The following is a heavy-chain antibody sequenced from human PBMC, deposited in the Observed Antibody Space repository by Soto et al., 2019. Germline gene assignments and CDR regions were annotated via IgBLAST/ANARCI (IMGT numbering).Heavy chain of an antibody. J-gene: IGHJ4*02. CDR2: ISGSGGST. CDR3: AKGAYSSGWYEWLPFDY. Sequence: PGGSLRLSCAASGFTFSSYAMSWVRQAPGKGLEWVSAISGSGGSTYYADSVKGRFTISRDNSKNTLYLQMNSLRAEDTAVYYCAKGAYSSGWYEWLPFDYWGQGTLVTVSS. V-gene: IGHV3-23*01. D-gene: IGHD6-19*01. CDR1: GFTFSSYA.